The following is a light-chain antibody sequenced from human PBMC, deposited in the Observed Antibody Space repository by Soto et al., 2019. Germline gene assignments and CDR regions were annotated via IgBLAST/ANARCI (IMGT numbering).Light chain of an antibody. CDR1: QTINTW. CDR3: QQYDNYPLT. V-gene: IGKV1-5*03. CDR2: QAS. Sequence: DIQMTQSPSSLSASVGDRVSITCRASQTINTWLAWYQQKPGKAPNLLIYQASTLETGVPSRFSGSGSGTEFTLTISGLQPDDFASYYCQQYDNYPLTFGGGTKVDI. J-gene: IGKJ4*01.